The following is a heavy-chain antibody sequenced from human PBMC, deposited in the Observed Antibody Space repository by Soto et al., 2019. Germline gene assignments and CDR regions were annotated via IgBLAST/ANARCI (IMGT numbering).Heavy chain of an antibody. J-gene: IGHJ4*02. D-gene: IGHD6-13*01. CDR1: GFTFSTYS. CDR3: ARFIAAADFFDY. CDR2: ISSSSSTI. Sequence: PGGSLRLSCAASGFTFSTYSMNWVRQAPGKGLEWVSYISSSSSTIFYTDSVKGRFTVSRDNAKNSLYLQMNSLRVEDTAVYYCARFIAAADFFDYWGQGTLDTVSS. V-gene: IGHV3-48*01.